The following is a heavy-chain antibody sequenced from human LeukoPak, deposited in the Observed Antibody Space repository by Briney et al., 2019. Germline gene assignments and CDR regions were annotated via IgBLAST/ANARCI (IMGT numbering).Heavy chain of an antibody. CDR1: GGTFSSYD. V-gene: IGHV1-69*06. D-gene: IGHD4-17*01. CDR2: IIPIFGTA. Sequence: ASVKVSCKASGGTFSSYDISWVRQAPGQALEWMGGIIPIFGTANYAQKFQGRVTITADKSTSTAYMELSSLRSEDTAVYYCARDYGARGHWGQGTLVTVSS. CDR3: ARDYGARGH. J-gene: IGHJ4*02.